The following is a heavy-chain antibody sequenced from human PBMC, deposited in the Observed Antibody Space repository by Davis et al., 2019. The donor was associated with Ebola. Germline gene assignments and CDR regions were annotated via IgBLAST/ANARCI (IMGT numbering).Heavy chain of an antibody. CDR3: ARGITMIVAQGFFDY. V-gene: IGHV1-18*01. Sequence: ASVKVSCKASGYTFTSYGISWVRQAPGQGLEWMGWISAYNGNTNYAQKLQGRVTMTTDTSTSTAYMELRSLRSDDTAVYYCARGITMIVAQGFFDYWGQGTLVTVSS. J-gene: IGHJ4*02. D-gene: IGHD3-22*01. CDR2: ISAYNGNT. CDR1: GYTFTSYG.